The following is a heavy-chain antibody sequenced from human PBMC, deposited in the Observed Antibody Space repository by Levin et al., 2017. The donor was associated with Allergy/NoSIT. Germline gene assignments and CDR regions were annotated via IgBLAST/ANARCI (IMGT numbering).Heavy chain of an antibody. CDR1: GGSISSGDYY. J-gene: IGHJ4*02. V-gene: IGHV4-30-4*01. CDR2: IYYSGST. D-gene: IGHD5-24*01. CDR3: AREEMASIDY. Sequence: LRLSCTVSGGSISSGDYYWSWIRQPPGKGLEWIGYIYYSGSTYYNPSLKSRVTISVDTSKNQFSLKLSSVTAADTAVYYCAREEMASIDYWGQGTLVTVSS.